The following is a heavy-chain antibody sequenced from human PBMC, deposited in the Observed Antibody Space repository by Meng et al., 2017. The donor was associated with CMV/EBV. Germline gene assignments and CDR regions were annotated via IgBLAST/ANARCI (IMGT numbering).Heavy chain of an antibody. J-gene: IGHJ3*02. CDR2: IYSGGST. CDR1: GFTVSSNY. CDR3: ARKIVVDAFDI. Sequence: GGSLRLSCAASGFTVSSNYMSWVRQAPGKGLEWVSVIYSGGSTYYADSVKGRFTISRDNSKNTLYLQMNSLRAEDTAVYYCARKIVVDAFDIWGQGTMVTVSS. D-gene: IGHD3-22*01. V-gene: IGHV3-66*02.